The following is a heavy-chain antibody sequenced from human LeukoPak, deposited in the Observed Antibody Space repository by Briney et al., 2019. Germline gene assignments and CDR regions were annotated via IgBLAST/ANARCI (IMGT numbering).Heavy chain of an antibody. CDR3: ARGYSYGYGYYYYGMDV. D-gene: IGHD5-18*01. J-gene: IGHJ6*02. CDR2: INHSGST. CDR1: GGSFSGYY. Sequence: SETLSLTCAVYGGSFSGYYWSWIRQPPGKGLEWIGEINHSGSTNYNPSLKGRVTISVDTSKNQFSLKLSSVTAADTAVYYCARGYSYGYGYYYYGMDVWGQGTTVTVSS. V-gene: IGHV4-34*01.